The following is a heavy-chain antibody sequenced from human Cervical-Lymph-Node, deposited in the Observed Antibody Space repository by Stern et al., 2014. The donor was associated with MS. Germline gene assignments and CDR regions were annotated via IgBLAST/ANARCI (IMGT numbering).Heavy chain of an antibody. V-gene: IGHV4-61*02. D-gene: IGHD3-22*01. Sequence: QVQLQESGPGLVKPSQTLSLTCTVSGGSISSGSYYWSWIRQPAGKGLEWIGRIYTSGSTNYNPSLKSRVTISVDTSKNQFSLKLSSVTAADTAVYYCARETYYYDSSGYSYYYYYYGMDVWGQGTTVTVSS. CDR3: ARETYYYDSSGYSYYYYYYGMDV. CDR1: GGSISSGSYY. J-gene: IGHJ6*02. CDR2: IYTSGST.